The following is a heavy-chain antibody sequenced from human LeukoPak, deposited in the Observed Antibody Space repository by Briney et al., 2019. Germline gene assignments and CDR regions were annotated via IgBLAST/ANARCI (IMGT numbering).Heavy chain of an antibody. V-gene: IGHV3-23*01. CDR2: ISGSGGST. Sequence: GGSLRLSCAASGFTFSSYAMSWVRQAPGKGLEWVSAISGSGGSTYYADSVKGRFTISRDNSKNTLYLQMNSLRAEDTAVYYCANLFDYPVGPPGGWGQGTLVTVSS. D-gene: IGHD5-12*01. CDR1: GFTFSSYA. CDR3: ANLFDYPVGPPGG. J-gene: IGHJ4*02.